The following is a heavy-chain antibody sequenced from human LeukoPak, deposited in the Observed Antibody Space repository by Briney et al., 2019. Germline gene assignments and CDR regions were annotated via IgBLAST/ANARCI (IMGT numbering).Heavy chain of an antibody. J-gene: IGHJ5*02. CDR1: GYTLTELS. V-gene: IGHV1-24*01. CDR3: ATVAPYCYDSSGYYP. CDR2: FDPEDGET. D-gene: IGHD3-22*01. Sequence: ASVKVSCKVSGYTLTELSMHWVRQAPGKGLEWMGGFDPEDGETIYAQKFQGRVTMTEDTSTDTAYMELSSLRSEDTAVYYCATVAPYCYDSSGYYPWGQGTLVTVSS.